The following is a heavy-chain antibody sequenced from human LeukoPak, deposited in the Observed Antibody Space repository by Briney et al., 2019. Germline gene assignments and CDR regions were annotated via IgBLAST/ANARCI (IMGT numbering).Heavy chain of an antibody. CDR2: ISGGGGST. CDR3: SKGGKWDVTPFDY. V-gene: IGHV3-23*01. D-gene: IGHD1-26*01. CDR1: GFTFTSYS. J-gene: IGHJ4*02. Sequence: GGSLRLSCAASGFTFTSYSMNWVRQAPGKGLEWVSTISGGGGSTYYADSVKGRFTISRDNSKNTLYLQVNSLRAEDTAVYYCSKGGKWDVTPFDYWGQGTLVTVSS.